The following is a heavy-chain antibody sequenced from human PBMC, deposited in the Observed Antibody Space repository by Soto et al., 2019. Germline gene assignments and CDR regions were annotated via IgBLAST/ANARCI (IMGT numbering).Heavy chain of an antibody. D-gene: IGHD2-2*01. V-gene: IGHV4-30-4*01. CDR2: IYYSGRT. J-gene: IGHJ3*01. Sequence: QVQLQESGPGLVKPSQTLSLTCTVSGGSISSGDYYWNWIRQPPGKGLEWIGSIYYSGRTYYSPSPTSPVTISVGPSKSQFSLKLSSVTAADTAVYYCVRGDPGACSSTSCSDAFDLWGRGTMVAVSS. CDR3: VRGDPGACSSTSCSDAFDL. CDR1: GGSISSGDYY.